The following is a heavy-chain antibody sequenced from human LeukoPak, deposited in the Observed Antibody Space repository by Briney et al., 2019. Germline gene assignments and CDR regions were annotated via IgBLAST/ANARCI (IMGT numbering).Heavy chain of an antibody. Sequence: ASVKVSCKASGGTFSSYAISWVRQAPGQGLEWMGGIIPIFGTANYAQKFQGRVTITADESTSTAYMELSSLRSEDTAVYYCARHGEGDGYNFIPPIDYWGQGTLVTVSS. CDR2: IIPIFGTA. D-gene: IGHD5-24*01. V-gene: IGHV1-69*13. J-gene: IGHJ4*02. CDR3: ARHGEGDGYNFIPPIDY. CDR1: GGTFSSYA.